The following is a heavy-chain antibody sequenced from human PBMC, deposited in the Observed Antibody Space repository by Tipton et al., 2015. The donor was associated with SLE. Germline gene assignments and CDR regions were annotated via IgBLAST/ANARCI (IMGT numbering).Heavy chain of an antibody. CDR3: ARVRYDFWSGYFDY. J-gene: IGHJ4*02. D-gene: IGHD3-3*01. CDR2: VYESGIT. V-gene: IGHV4-38-2*01. CDR1: GFSISTGYF. Sequence: TLSLTCAVSGFSISTGYFWGWVRQPPGKGLEWIGSVYESGITDYSPALRSRVTISVDTSKNHFSLKLNSVTAADTAVYYCARVRYDFWSGYFDYWGQGTLVTVSS.